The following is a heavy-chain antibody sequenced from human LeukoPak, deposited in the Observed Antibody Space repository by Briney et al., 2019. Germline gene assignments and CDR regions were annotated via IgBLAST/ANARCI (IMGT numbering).Heavy chain of an antibody. CDR2: IKQDGSKK. CDR3: TRVGYIDEGIDY. Sequence: AGGSLRLSCVASGFPFSSYWMTWVRQAPGKGLKWVANIKQDGSKKSYVDSVKGRFTISRDNAKNSLYLQMNSLRAEDTAIYYCTRVGYIDEGIDYWGQGTLVTVSS. D-gene: IGHD5-24*01. J-gene: IGHJ4*02. V-gene: IGHV3-7*04. CDR1: GFPFSSYW.